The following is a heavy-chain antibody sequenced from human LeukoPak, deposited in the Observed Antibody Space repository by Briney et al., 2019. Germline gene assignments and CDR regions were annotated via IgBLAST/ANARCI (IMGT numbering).Heavy chain of an antibody. V-gene: IGHV3-48*01. CDR2: ISSSSSTI. D-gene: IGHD4-17*01. CDR3: ARGHYGDYVPFDY. Sequence: GGSLRLSCAASGFTFSSYSMNWVRQAPGKGLEWVSYISSSSSTIYFADSVKGRFTISRGTAKNSLYLQMNSLRAEDTAVYYCARGHYGDYVPFDYWGQGTLVTVSS. CDR1: GFTFSSYS. J-gene: IGHJ4*02.